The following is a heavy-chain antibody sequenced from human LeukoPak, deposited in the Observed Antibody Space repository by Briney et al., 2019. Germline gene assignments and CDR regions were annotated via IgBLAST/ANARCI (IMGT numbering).Heavy chain of an antibody. Sequence: ASVKVSCKASGYTFTSYYMHWVRQAPGQGLEWMGIINPSGGSTSYAQKFQGRVTMTRDTSTSTVYMELSSLRSEDTAVYYCARAGRGKDGDYGIDYWGQGTLVTVSS. J-gene: IGHJ4*02. D-gene: IGHD4-17*01. CDR2: INPSGGST. CDR3: ARAGRGKDGDYGIDY. CDR1: GYTFTSYY. V-gene: IGHV1-46*01.